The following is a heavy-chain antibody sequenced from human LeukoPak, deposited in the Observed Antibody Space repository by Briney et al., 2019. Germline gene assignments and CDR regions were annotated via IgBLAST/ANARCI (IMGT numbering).Heavy chain of an antibody. J-gene: IGHJ4*02. V-gene: IGHV4-34*01. CDR1: GGSFSGYY. D-gene: IGHD5-18*01. CDR3: ARGRNTAMVVFDY. CDR2: INHSGST. Sequence: PSETLSHTCAVYGGSFSGYYWSWIRQPPGKGLEWIGEINHSGSTNYNPSLKSRVTISVDTSKNQFSLKLSSVTAADTAVYYCARGRNTAMVVFDYWGQGTLVTVSS.